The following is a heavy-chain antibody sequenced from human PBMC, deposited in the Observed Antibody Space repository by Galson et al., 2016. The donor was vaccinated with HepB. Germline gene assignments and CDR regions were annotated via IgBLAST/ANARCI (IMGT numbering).Heavy chain of an antibody. D-gene: IGHD5-12*01. J-gene: IGHJ3*02. CDR3: ARGTDIALVGLDLDI. CDR2: IHSSGST. Sequence: SETLSLTCTVSAGSISSNFWTWIRQPPGKGLEYNGYIHSSGSTNYSPPLRSQVTISLDTSKNQFSLRLTSVAAADTGVYYWARGTDIALVGLDLDIWGHGTMVTVSS. CDR1: AGSISSNF. V-gene: IGHV4-59*01.